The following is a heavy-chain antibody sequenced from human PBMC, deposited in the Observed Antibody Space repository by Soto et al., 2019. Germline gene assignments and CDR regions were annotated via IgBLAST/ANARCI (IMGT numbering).Heavy chain of an antibody. J-gene: IGHJ3*02. V-gene: IGHV3-13*01. CDR1: GFTFSSYD. Sequence: EVQLVESGGGLIQPGGSLRLSCAASGFTFSSYDMHWVRQATGKGLEWVSAIGTAGDTYYPGSVKGRFTISRENAKNSLYLQMNSLRAGDTAVYYCARGGVVTAPDAFDIWCQGTMVTVAS. D-gene: IGHD2-21*02. CDR3: ARGGVVTAPDAFDI. CDR2: IGTAGDT.